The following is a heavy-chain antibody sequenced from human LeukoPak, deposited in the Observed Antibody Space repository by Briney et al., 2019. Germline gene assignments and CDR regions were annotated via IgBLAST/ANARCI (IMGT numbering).Heavy chain of an antibody. CDR1: GLPLNSHE. D-gene: IGHD2-2*01. J-gene: IGHJ3*02. Sequence: GGPVTLPCAPSGLPLNSHEMNWVPRAPGKGLVWISHISTCATTIYYAHSVKGRFTISRDNAKNSLYLQMNSLRAEDTAVYYCARGGYCSSTICYPRNAFDMWGQGTMVTVSS. CDR3: ARGGYCSSTICYPRNAFDM. CDR2: ISTCATTI. V-gene: IGHV3-48*03.